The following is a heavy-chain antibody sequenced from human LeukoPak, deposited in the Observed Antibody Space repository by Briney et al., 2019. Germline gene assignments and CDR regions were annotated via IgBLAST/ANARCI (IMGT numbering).Heavy chain of an antibody. Sequence: SETLSLTCTVSGGSISSYYWSWIRQPPGKGLEWIGYIYYSGSTNYNPSLKSRVTISVDTSKNQFSLKLSSVTAADTAVYYCARGDMYYDILTGYYSPPYFDYWGQGTLVTVSS. V-gene: IGHV4-59*01. CDR1: GGSISSYY. J-gene: IGHJ4*02. CDR2: IYYSGST. CDR3: ARGDMYYDILTGYYSPPYFDY. D-gene: IGHD3-9*01.